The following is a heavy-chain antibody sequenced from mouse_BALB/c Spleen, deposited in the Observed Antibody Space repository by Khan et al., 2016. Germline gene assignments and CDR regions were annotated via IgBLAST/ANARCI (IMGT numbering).Heavy chain of an antibody. D-gene: IGHD1-2*01. J-gene: IGHJ1*01. Sequence: EVQLQESGPGLVKPSQSLSLTCTVTGYSITSDYAWNWIRQFPGNKLEWMGYIRYSGSTTYNPTLKSRISITRAPSKNQFFLQLYSVTTEDTSTYYCTRSPTATRYFDVWGAGTTVTVSS. CDR3: TRSPTATRYFDV. V-gene: IGHV3-2*02. CDR2: IRYSGST. CDR1: GYSITSDYA.